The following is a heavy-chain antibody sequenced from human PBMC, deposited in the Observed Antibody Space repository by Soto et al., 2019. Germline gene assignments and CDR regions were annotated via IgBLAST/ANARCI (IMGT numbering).Heavy chain of an antibody. CDR3: ARQLYGSGSYYRQDIVNWFDP. D-gene: IGHD3-10*01. Sequence: PGESLKISCKGFGYTFTNYWINWVRQMPGKGLEWMGIIYPGDSDTRYSPSFQGQVTISADKSISTAYLQWSSLKASDTAMYYCARQLYGSGSYYRQDIVNWFDPWGQGTLVTVSS. CDR1: GYTFTNYW. CDR2: IYPGDSDT. J-gene: IGHJ5*02. V-gene: IGHV5-51*01.